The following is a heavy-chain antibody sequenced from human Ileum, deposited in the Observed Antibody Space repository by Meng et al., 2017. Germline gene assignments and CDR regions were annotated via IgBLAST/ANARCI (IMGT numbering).Heavy chain of an antibody. CDR3: SRNMMA. V-gene: IGHV3-74*01. Sequence: GWGYATQTVSLRLSFVAFGLTFSKSWMHWFRQAPGKGLVWVSRISPDGSSSNNADSVKGRFTVSRDNSKNTLFLQMNSLRAEDTAMYYCSRNMMALGQGTLVTVSS. CDR1: GLTFSKSW. J-gene: IGHJ5*02. CDR2: ISPDGSSS. D-gene: IGHD3-16*01.